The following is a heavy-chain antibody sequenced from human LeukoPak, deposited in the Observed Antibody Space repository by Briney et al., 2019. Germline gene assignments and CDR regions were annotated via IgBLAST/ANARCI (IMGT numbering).Heavy chain of an antibody. D-gene: IGHD2/OR15-2a*01. J-gene: IGHJ4*02. CDR3: AKQARSYYVPTFDY. CDR2: ISGSGGDT. CDR1: GFTFSYYA. V-gene: IGHV3-23*01. Sequence: PGGSLRLSCAASGFTFSYYAMSWVRQAPGKGLEWVSVISGSGGDTYYADSVKGRFAISRDNSKNTLCLQMNTLRVEDTAVYYCAKQARSYYVPTFDYWGQGTLVTVSS.